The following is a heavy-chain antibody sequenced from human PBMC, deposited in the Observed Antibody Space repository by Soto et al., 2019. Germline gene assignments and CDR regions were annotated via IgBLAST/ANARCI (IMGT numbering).Heavy chain of an antibody. CDR3: AHRLGGGNSFDI. D-gene: IGHD2-21*02. V-gene: IGHV2-5*02. J-gene: IGHJ3*02. CDR1: GFSLSTSGVG. CDR2: IYWDDDK. Sequence: QITLKESGPTLVKPTQTLTLTCTFSGFSLSTSGVGVGWIRQPPGKALEWLALIYWDDDKRYSPSLKSRLTITKDNSKNQVVLTMTNMDPVDTATYYCAHRLGGGNSFDIWGQGTMVTVSS.